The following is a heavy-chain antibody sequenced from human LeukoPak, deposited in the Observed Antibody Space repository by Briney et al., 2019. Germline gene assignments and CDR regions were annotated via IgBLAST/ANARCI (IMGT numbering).Heavy chain of an antibody. V-gene: IGHV3-30*18. Sequence: GGSLRLSCAASGFTFSSYWMHWVRQAPGKGLEWVSLISYDGSSIYYADSVKGRFTISRDNSKNTLYLQMNSLRAEDTAVYYCAKDRYCSGGSCNYDALDCWGQGTLVAVSS. CDR1: GFTFSSYW. D-gene: IGHD2-15*01. CDR3: AKDRYCSGGSCNYDALDC. J-gene: IGHJ4*02. CDR2: ISYDGSSI.